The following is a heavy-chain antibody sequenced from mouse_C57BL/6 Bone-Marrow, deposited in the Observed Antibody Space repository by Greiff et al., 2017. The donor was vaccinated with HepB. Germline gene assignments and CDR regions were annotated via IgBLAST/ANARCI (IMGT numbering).Heavy chain of an antibody. J-gene: IGHJ4*01. CDR2: ISSGSSTI. CDR3: AMGWLLRAMDY. Sequence: EVQRVESGGGLVKPGGSLKLSCAASGFTFSDYGMHWVRQAPEKGLEWVAYISSGSSTIYYADTVKGRFTISRDNAKNTLFLQMTSLRSEDTAMYYCAMGWLLRAMDYWGQGTSVTVSS. D-gene: IGHD2-3*01. CDR1: GFTFSDYG. V-gene: IGHV5-17*01.